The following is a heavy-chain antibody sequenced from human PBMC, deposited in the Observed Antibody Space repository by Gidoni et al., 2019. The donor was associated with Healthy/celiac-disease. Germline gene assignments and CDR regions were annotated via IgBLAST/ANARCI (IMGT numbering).Heavy chain of an antibody. Sequence: QVQLVESGGGVVQPGMSLRLSCAASGFTFSSYGMHWVRQAPGKGLEWVAVISYDGSNKYYADSVKGRFTISRDNSKNTLYLQMNSLRAEDTAVYYCAKLIDDFWSGSEAGYYYGMDVWGQGTTVTVSS. CDR1: GFTFSSYG. CDR3: AKLIDDFWSGSEAGYYYGMDV. J-gene: IGHJ6*02. CDR2: ISYDGSNK. D-gene: IGHD3-3*01. V-gene: IGHV3-30*18.